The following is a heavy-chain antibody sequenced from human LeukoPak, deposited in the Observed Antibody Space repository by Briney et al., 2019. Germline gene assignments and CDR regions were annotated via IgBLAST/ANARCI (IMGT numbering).Heavy chain of an antibody. J-gene: IGHJ4*02. V-gene: IGHV4-61*02. D-gene: IGHD6-19*01. CDR1: GGSISSGSYY. Sequence: SETLSLTCTVAGGSISSGSYYWSWIRQPAGKGLEWIGRVYSSGSTDYNPSLKSRVTISVDTSKNQFSLKLSSVTAADTAVYYCARLNHDSSGWTDYWGQGTLVTVSS. CDR3: ARLNHDSSGWTDY. CDR2: VYSSGST.